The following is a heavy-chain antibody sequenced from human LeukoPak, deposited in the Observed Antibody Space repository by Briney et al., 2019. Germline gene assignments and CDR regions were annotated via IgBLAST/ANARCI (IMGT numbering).Heavy chain of an antibody. CDR2: IKPSGGRT. D-gene: IGHD3-10*01. J-gene: IGHJ4*02. CDR1: GYTFTSYY. V-gene: IGHV1-46*01. Sequence: ASVKXXCKASGYTFTSYYMHWVRQAPGQGMEWMGIIKPSGGRTSYAQKFQGRGTMTRDTSRSTVYMEMSRLRDEDTAVYYCAISYGSGSYYYWGQGTLVTVSS. CDR3: AISYGSGSYYY.